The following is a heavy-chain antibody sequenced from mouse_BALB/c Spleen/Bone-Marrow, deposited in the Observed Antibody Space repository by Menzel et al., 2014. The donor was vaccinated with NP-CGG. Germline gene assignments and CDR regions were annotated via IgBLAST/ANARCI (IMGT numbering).Heavy chain of an antibody. V-gene: IGHV1-9*01. D-gene: IGHD2-10*01. J-gene: IGHJ2*01. CDR3: AREGAFYGNPFDF. CDR1: GYRFSSFW. CDR2: ILPGSGST. Sequence: VLLQESGAEVMKSGASVKISCRATGYRFSSFWIEWIKQRPGHGLEWIGKILPGSGSTNHNEKFKGKATLSADTSSNTAYMQLSSLTSEDSAVYFCAREGAFYGNPFDFWGQGTTLTVSS.